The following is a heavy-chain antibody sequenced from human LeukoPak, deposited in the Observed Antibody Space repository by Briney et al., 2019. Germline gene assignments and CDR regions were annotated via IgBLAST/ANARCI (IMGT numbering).Heavy chain of an antibody. J-gene: IGHJ4*02. CDR2: LYSNNIT. D-gene: IGHD3-22*01. CDR3: ARGITMMIVAPGY. V-gene: IGHV3-53*01. Sequence: GGSLRLSCAASGFTVSNNYMTWVRQAPGRGLEWVSVLYSNNITYYADSGKGRFTVSRDSSKNTLYLQMSSLRAEDTAVYYCARGITMMIVAPGYWGQGTLVTVSS. CDR1: GFTVSNNY.